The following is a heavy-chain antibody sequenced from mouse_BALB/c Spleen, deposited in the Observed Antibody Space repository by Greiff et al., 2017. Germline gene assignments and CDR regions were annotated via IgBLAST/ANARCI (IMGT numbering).Heavy chain of an antibody. J-gene: IGHJ4*01. Sequence: EVQLQESGPELVKPGASVKISCKASGYTFTDYNMHWVKQSHGKSLEWIGYIYPYNGGTGYNQKFKSKATLTVDNSSSTAYMELRSLTSEDSAVYYWSYRYERDYYAMDYWGQGTSVTVSS. CDR1: GYTFTDYN. CDR2: IYPYNGGT. V-gene: IGHV1S29*02. CDR3: SYRYERDYYAMDY. D-gene: IGHD2-14*01.